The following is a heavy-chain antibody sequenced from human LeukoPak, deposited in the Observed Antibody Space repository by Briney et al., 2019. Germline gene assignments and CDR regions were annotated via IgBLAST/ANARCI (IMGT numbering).Heavy chain of an antibody. V-gene: IGHV4-4*02. CDR2: IHQAGST. CDR3: ASSDYYRLDH. Sequence: SETLSLTCAVSGGSISSSHWWSWVRQLPGKGLEWIGEIHQAGSTNYNPSLRRRGSISLDKAKNQFTLNLNSVTAADTAVYYCASSDYYRLDHWGQGILVTVSS. CDR1: GGSISSSHW. D-gene: IGHD6-25*01. J-gene: IGHJ4*02.